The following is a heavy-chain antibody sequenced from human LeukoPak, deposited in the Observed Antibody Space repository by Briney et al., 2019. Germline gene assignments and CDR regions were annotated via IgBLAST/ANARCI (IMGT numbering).Heavy chain of an antibody. V-gene: IGHV3-21*01. Sequence: GSLRLSCAASGFTLTSYVMTWGRQAPGKGLEWVSSISSSSSYIYYADSVKGRFTISRDNAKNSLYLQMNSLRAEDTAVYNCASDVGNHHWGRGTLVTVSS. CDR3: ASDVGNHH. CDR2: ISSSSSYI. CDR1: GFTLTSYV. J-gene: IGHJ4*02. D-gene: IGHD4-23*01.